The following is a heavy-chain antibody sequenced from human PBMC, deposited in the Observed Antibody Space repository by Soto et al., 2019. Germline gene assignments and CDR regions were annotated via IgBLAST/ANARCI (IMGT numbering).Heavy chain of an antibody. V-gene: IGHV3-72*01. Sequence: EVQLVESGGGLVQPGGSLRLSCAASGFTFSDHYMDWVRQAPGKGLEWVARIRNKANSYSTEYAASVRGRFIISRDDSTNSLYLQTNSLKTEDTAVYYCARVARKRDSGSSRPFDYWGQGTLLTVSS. CDR1: GFTFSDHY. CDR2: IRNKANSYST. J-gene: IGHJ4*02. D-gene: IGHD1-26*01. CDR3: ARVARKRDSGSSRPFDY.